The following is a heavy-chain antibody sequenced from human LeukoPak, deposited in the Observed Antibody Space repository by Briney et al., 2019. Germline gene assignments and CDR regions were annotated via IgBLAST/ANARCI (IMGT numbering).Heavy chain of an antibody. CDR1: GFIFSRYG. J-gene: IGHJ4*02. V-gene: IGHV3-30*03. CDR2: VTYDRRTE. CDR3: ARDLGFGAPDDS. D-gene: IGHD3-10*01. Sequence: PGGSLRLSCLASGFIFSRYGFHWVRQAPGKGPEWVAGVTYDRRTEFYADSVRGRFTFSRDNSKNAVYLQMDSLRSEDTAVYYCARDLGFGAPDDSWGQGTLVTVSS.